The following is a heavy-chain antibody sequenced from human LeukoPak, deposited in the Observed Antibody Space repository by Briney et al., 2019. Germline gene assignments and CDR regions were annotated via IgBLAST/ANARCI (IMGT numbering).Heavy chain of an antibody. CDR1: GFPFSSYA. V-gene: IGHV3-64*01. J-gene: IGHJ4*02. Sequence: GGSLRLSFAASGFPFSSYAMHWVRPAPGKGLGYVSAISSNGGSTYYANSVKGRFTISRDNSKNTLYLQMGSLRAEDMAVYYCARGDTPGWGSYRYTGFFDYWGQGALVTVSS. CDR3: ARGDTPGWGSYRYTGFFDY. CDR2: ISSNGGST. D-gene: IGHD3-16*02.